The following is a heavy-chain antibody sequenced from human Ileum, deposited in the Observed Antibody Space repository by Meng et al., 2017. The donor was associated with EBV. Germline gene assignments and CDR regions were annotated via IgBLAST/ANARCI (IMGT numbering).Heavy chain of an antibody. CDR2: IYNSGST. CDR3: ARDGYSSGSD. CDR1: GGSVSSGGNY. J-gene: IGHJ4*02. Sequence: QGQLQESGPGLVKPSETLSLPCSVSGGSVSSGGNYWSWIRQPPGKGLEWIGYIYNSGSTNYNPSLKSRVTISVDTSKNQFSLKLSSVTAADTAVYYCARDGYSSGSDWGQGTLVTVSS. D-gene: IGHD6-19*01. V-gene: IGHV4-61*08.